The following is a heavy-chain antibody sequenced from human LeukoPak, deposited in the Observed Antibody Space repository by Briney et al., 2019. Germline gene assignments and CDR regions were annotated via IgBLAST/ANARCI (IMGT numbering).Heavy chain of an antibody. CDR1: GYTFTSYG. D-gene: IGHD1-26*01. CDR2: ISTYNNNT. Sequence: GASVKVSCKASGYTFTSYGIIWVRQAPGQGLEWMGWISTYNNNTNYAQKVQGRVTMTTDTSTSTAYMELSSLRSEDTAVYYCARSQWELLNYYYYMDVWGKGTTVTVSS. V-gene: IGHV1-18*01. CDR3: ARSQWELLNYYYYMDV. J-gene: IGHJ6*03.